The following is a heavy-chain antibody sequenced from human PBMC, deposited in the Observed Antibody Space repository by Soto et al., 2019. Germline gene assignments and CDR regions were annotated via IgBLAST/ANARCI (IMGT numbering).Heavy chain of an antibody. Sequence: EVHLVESGGGLVKPGGSLRLSCAASGFTFRSFTMNWVRQAPGKGLEWVSTISSNSAYIYYTDALRGRFTISRDNAKNSLHLQMNSLRAEDTDVYYCTRDASRDSSARGWFDPWGPGTLVTVSS. J-gene: IGHJ5*02. CDR3: TRDASRDSSARGWFDP. V-gene: IGHV3-21*01. CDR1: GFTFRSFT. CDR2: ISSNSAYI. D-gene: IGHD6-13*01.